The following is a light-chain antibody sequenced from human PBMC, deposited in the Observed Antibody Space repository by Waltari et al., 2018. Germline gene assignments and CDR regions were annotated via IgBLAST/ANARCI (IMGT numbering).Light chain of an antibody. Sequence: QSVLTQPPSASGTPGQRVTISCFGSTSNVRRHPVYWYQHIPGTAPKLLIFRNKQRPSGVPDRFSASGSGTSASLAISGLRSEDEALYFCAAWDDRLSAVAFGGGTKLTVL. J-gene: IGLJ2*01. CDR2: RNK. V-gene: IGLV1-47*01. CDR1: TSNVRRHP. CDR3: AAWDDRLSAVA.